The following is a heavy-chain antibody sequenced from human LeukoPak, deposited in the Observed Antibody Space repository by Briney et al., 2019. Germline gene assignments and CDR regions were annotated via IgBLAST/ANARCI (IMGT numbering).Heavy chain of an antibody. J-gene: IGHJ2*01. V-gene: IGHV4-61*02. CDR1: GGSISSGSYY. D-gene: IGHD2-21*02. Sequence: SQTLSLTCTVSGGSISSGSYYWSWIRQPAGKGLEWIGRIYTGGSINYNPSLKSRVTISVDTSKNQFSLKLSSVTAADTAVYYCASAYCGGDCTPYWYFDLWGRGTLVTVSS. CDR2: IYTGGSI. CDR3: ASAYCGGDCTPYWYFDL.